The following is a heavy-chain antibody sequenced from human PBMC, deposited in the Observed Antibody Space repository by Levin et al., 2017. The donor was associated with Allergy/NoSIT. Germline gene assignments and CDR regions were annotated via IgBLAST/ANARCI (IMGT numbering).Heavy chain of an antibody. CDR1: GFNIRTFY. J-gene: IGHJ4*02. D-gene: IGHD1-1*01. CDR2: TYKDETT. Sequence: GESLKISCAASGFNIRTFYMSWVRQAPGKGLEWVSVTYKDETTYYTDSVQGRFSISRDNFNNTVHLQMNSLRAEDTDVYYCVREMPLDGYFDYWGQGTLVTVSS. CDR3: VREMPLDGYFDY. V-gene: IGHV3-53*01.